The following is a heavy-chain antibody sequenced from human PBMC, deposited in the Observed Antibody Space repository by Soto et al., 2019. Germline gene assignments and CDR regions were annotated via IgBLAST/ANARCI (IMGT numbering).Heavy chain of an antibody. D-gene: IGHD4-17*01. V-gene: IGHV1-3*01. CDR3: ARGGWGHGDYVYYYGYMDV. Sequence: QVQLVQSGAEVKRPGASVKISCKASGYIFATYAMHWVRQAPGQRLEWLGWINGGNGDTRYSQMFQGRVTLTRDTSASTAYMELSSLRFEDTAVYYCARGGWGHGDYVYYYGYMDVWGKGTTVTVSS. CDR1: GYIFATYA. J-gene: IGHJ6*03. CDR2: INGGNGDT.